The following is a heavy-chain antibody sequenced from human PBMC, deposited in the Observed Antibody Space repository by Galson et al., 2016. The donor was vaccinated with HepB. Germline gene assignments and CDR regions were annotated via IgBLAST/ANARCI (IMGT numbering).Heavy chain of an antibody. V-gene: IGHV3-15*01. Sequence: SLRLSCAASGFNFTNAWMRWVRQAPGKGLEWVARIKSKSFGATIDYAAPVKGRFTISRDESENTSHLQMNSLKPEDTAVYYCTTALVPEDYFDSWGQGILVTVSS. J-gene: IGHJ4*02. CDR1: GFNFTNAW. CDR2: IKSKSFGATI. CDR3: TTALVPEDYFDS. D-gene: IGHD1-14*01.